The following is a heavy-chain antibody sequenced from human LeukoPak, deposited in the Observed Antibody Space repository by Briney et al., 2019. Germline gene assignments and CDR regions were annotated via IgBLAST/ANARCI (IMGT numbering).Heavy chain of an antibody. D-gene: IGHD3-10*01. CDR2: ISAYNGNT. J-gene: IGHJ4*02. CDR1: GYTFTSYG. Sequence: RASVKVSCKASGYTFTSYGISWVRQAPGQGLEWMGWISAYNGNTNYAQKLQGRVTMTTDTSTSTAYMELRSLRSDDTAVYYCARDVMVRGVIRALGYWGQGTLVIVSS. V-gene: IGHV1-18*01. CDR3: ARDVMVRGVIRALGY.